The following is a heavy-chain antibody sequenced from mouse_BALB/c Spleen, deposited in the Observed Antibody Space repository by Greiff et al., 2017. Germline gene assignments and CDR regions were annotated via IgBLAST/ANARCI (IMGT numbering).Heavy chain of an antibody. CDR2: ISSGGSYT. Sequence: EVQVVESGGGLVKPGGSLKLSCAASGFTFSSYTMSWVRQTPEKKLEWVATISSGGSYTYYPDSVKGRFTISRDNAKNTLYLQMSSLKSEDTAMYYCTREGYGSSYAMDYWGQGTSVTVSS. D-gene: IGHD1-1*01. V-gene: IGHV5-6-4*01. J-gene: IGHJ4*01. CDR1: GFTFSSYT. CDR3: TREGYGSSYAMDY.